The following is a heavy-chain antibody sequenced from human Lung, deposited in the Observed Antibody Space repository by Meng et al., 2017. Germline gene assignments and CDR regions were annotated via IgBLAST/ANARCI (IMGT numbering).Heavy chain of an antibody. CDR2: INHSGST. CDR1: GGSFSDYY. Sequence: QVQPQHGGAGLLKPSETLSLTCVVSGGSFSDYYWGWIRQPPGKGLEWIGEINHSGSTNYNPSLESRATISVDTSQNNLSLKLSSVTAADSAVYYCARGPTTMAHDFDYWGQGTLVTVSS. CDR3: ARGPTTMAHDFDY. D-gene: IGHD4-11*01. V-gene: IGHV4-34*01. J-gene: IGHJ4*02.